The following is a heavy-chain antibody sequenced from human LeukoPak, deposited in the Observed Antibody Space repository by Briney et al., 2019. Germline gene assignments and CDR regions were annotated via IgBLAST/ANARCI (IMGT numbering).Heavy chain of an antibody. D-gene: IGHD3-10*01. V-gene: IGHV3-23*01. CDR1: GFTFNAYG. CDR2: ISGSGGST. CDR3: AKATGYYYGSGSYFVS. Sequence: GGSLRLSCTASGFTFNAYGMTWVRQAPGKGLEWVSAISGSGGSTYYADSVKGRFTISRDNSKNTLYLQMNSLRAEDTAVYYCAKATGYYYGSGSYFVSWGQGTLVTVSS. J-gene: IGHJ5*02.